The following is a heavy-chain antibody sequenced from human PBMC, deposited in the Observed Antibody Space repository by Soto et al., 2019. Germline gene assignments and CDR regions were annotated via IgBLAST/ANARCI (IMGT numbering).Heavy chain of an antibody. CDR3: ARDGLDYYGLDV. CDR1: GFSFSAHW. J-gene: IGHJ6*02. V-gene: IGHV3-74*01. CDR2: IKYDGSSA. Sequence: EVQLVESGGGLVQPGGSLRLSCAASGFSFSAHWMHWVRQAPGKGPVWVSRIKYDGSSADYAGSVRGRFTVSRDNAKNSLFLQMTSLRDEDTAVYYCARDGLDYYGLDVWGQGTTVTVSS.